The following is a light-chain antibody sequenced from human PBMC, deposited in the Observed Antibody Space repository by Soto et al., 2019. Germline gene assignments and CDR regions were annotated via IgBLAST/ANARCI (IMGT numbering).Light chain of an antibody. J-gene: IGKJ4*01. Sequence: EIVLTQSPATLSLSPGERATLSCRASQSVSSYLAWYQQKPGQAPRLLIHDASNRATGIPARFSGSGSGTDVTLTSSSLEPEDFAVYYWQQRSNWPLTFGGGTKVEIK. CDR2: DAS. CDR3: QQRSNWPLT. V-gene: IGKV3-11*01. CDR1: QSVSSY.